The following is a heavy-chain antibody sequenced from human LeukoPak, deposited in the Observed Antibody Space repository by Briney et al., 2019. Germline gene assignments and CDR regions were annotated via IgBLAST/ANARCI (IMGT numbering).Heavy chain of an antibody. D-gene: IGHD6-6*01. CDR1: GDSISSYY. V-gene: IGHV4-59*01. CDR2: IYYSGST. Sequence: PSETLSLTWTVSGDSISSYYWSWVRQPQGKGLEWIGYIYYSGSTNYNPSLKSRVTISVDTSKNQYSLRLTSVTAADTAVYYCARDSSSSSYFDYWGQGTLVTVSS. CDR3: ARDSSSSSYFDY. J-gene: IGHJ4*02.